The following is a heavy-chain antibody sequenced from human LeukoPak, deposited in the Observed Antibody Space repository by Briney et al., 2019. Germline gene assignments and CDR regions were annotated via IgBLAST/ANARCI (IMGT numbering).Heavy chain of an antibody. CDR1: GFTFDDYG. CDR2: INWNGGST. CDR3: ARDPPGDCGGDCYSSPVFDY. V-gene: IGHV3-20*04. Sequence: GGSLRLSCAASGFTFDDYGMSWVRQAPGKGLEWVSGINWNGGSTGYADSVKGRFTISRDNAKKSPYLQMNSLRAEDTALYYCARDPPGDCGGDCYSSPVFDYWGQGTLVTVSS. D-gene: IGHD2-21*02. J-gene: IGHJ4*02.